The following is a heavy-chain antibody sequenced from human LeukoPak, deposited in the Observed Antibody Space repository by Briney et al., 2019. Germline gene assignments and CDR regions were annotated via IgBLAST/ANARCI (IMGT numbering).Heavy chain of an antibody. V-gene: IGHV4-39*07. CDR2: IYYNGST. D-gene: IGHD1-1*01. CDR1: GGSISSSSYY. Sequence: SETLSLTCTVSGGSISSSSYYWGWIRQSPGKGLEWIGSIYYNGSTYYNPSLKSRVTMSLDTSMNQFSLKLSSVTAADTAVYFCARDRNINWFFEWSQGALVTVSS. CDR3: ARDRNINWFFE. J-gene: IGHJ4*02.